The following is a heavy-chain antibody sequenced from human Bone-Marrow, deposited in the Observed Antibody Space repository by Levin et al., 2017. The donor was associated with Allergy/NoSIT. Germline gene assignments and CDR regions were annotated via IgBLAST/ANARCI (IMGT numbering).Heavy chain of an antibody. J-gene: IGHJ4*01. CDR2: INEDGSQK. CDR1: GFTFSSYW. Sequence: GESLKISCEASGFTFSSYWMSWVRQAPGKGLEWVANINEDGSQKSYVESAKGRFTISRDNAKKSLYLQMNSLRVDDTAEYYCTRDNASREADDDWGRGGLVSVSA. CDR3: TRDNASREADDD. D-gene: IGHD1-26*01. V-gene: IGHV3-7*01.